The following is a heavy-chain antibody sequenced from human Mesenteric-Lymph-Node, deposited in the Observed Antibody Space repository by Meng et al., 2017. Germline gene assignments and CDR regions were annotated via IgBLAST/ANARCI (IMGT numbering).Heavy chain of an antibody. D-gene: IGHD5-12*01. J-gene: IGHJ4*02. CDR2: IYYSGST. Sequence: QVELQESGPGRVKPSQTLSLSCTVAGGSISNGDYYWSWIRQPPGKGLEWIGYIYYSGSTYYNPSLKSRVTISVDTSKNQFSLRLSSVTAADTAVYYCARDLGVATSIAGFVYWGQGTLVTVSS. CDR1: GGSISNGDYY. CDR3: ARDLGVATSIAGFVY. V-gene: IGHV4-30-4*01.